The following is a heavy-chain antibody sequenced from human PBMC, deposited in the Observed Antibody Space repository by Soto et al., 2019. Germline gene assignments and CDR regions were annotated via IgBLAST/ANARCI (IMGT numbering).Heavy chain of an antibody. J-gene: IGHJ4*02. CDR2: VYYSGST. D-gene: IGHD3-9*01. CDR3: GRPEGLATISYYFDY. CDR1: GGSVSSSSYY. Sequence: QLQLQESGPGLVKPSETLSLTCTVSGGSVSSSSYYWGWVRQPPGKGLEWIGSVYYSGSTYYNPSLESRVTISVDKSKNQFSLKLMSLSAADTAVYYCGRPEGLATISYYFDYWGQGALVTVSS. V-gene: IGHV4-39*01.